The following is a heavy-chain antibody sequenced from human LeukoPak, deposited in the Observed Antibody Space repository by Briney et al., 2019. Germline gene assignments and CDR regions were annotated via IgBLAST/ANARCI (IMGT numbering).Heavy chain of an antibody. D-gene: IGHD2-15*01. CDR1: GNSISSGYY. V-gene: IGHV4-38-2*02. CDR3: AREPYCSGGSCYAHYYYYYGMDV. Sequence: SETLSLTCTVSGNSISSGYYWGWIRQPPGKGLEWIGSIYHSGSTYYNPSLKSRVTISVDTSKNQFSLKLSSVTAADTAVYYCAREPYCSGGSCYAHYYYYYGMDVWGQGTTVTVSS. CDR2: IYHSGST. J-gene: IGHJ6*02.